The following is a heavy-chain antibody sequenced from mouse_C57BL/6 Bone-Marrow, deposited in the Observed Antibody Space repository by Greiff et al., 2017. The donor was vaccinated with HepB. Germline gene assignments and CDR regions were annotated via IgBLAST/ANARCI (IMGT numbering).Heavy chain of an antibody. CDR2: LNSDGGST. CDR1: EYEFPSHD. D-gene: IGHD2-3*01. J-gene: IGHJ4*01. Sequence: EVKLVASGGGLVQPGESLKLSCESNEYEFPSHDMSWVRTTPEKRLELVAALNSDGGSTYYPDTMERRFIISRDNTKKTLYLQMSSLRSEDTALYYCARGWLLRDYYAMDYWSQGTSVTVSS. CDR3: ARGWLLRDYYAMDY. V-gene: IGHV5-2*01.